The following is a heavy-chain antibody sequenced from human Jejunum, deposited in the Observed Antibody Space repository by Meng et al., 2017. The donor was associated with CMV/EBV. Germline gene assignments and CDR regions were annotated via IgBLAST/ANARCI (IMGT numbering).Heavy chain of an antibody. CDR2: TWYDGTNK. CDR1: FSSYG. D-gene: IGHD5-12*01. Sequence: FSSYGMHWVRQAPGKGLEWVAVTWYDGTNKYHADSVKGRFTISRDNSKNTLYLQMDSLRADDTAVYYCAREPGRGYSGYDRYFDYWGQGTLVTVSS. V-gene: IGHV3-33*01. J-gene: IGHJ4*02. CDR3: AREPGRGYSGYDRYFDY.